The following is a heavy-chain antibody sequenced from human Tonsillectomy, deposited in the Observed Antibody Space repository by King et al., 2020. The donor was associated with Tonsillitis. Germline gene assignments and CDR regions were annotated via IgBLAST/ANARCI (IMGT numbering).Heavy chain of an antibody. CDR1: GDSISSDNYF. CDR3: ARHPIWWSDRRSVWFDP. Sequence: QLQESGPGLVKPSETLSLSCTVSGDSISSDNYFWGWIRQPPGQGLEWIASISHSGSTYYNPSLESRVTISVDTSKNRFSLKVRSVTAADTAMYYCARHPIWWSDRRSVWFDPWGQGILVTVSS. J-gene: IGHJ5*01. D-gene: IGHD2-8*02. V-gene: IGHV4-39*07. CDR2: ISHSGST.